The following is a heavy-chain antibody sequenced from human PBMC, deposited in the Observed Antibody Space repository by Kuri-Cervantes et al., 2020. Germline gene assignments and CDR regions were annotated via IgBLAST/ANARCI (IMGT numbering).Heavy chain of an antibody. J-gene: IGHJ6*02. CDR2: ISYDGRDT. CDR3: AREMATITPGMDV. D-gene: IGHD5-24*01. CDR1: GFTFSSNA. Sequence: GGSLRLSCAASGFTFSSNAMHWVRQTPGKGLEWVTVISYDGRDTKYADSVKGRFTISRDNSKNTLHLQMNSLRAEDTAVYYCAREMATITPGMDVWGQGTTVTVSS. V-gene: IGHV3-30*04.